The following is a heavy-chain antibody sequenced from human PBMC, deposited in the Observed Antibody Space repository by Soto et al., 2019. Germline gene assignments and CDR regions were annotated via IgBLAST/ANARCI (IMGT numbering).Heavy chain of an antibody. Sequence: SETLSLTCTVSGGSISSGDYYWTWIRQPPGKGLEWIGYIYNSGSTYYNPSLKSRVAISVDTSKNQFSLNLSSVTAADTAVYYCARGTGFSLAFDPWGQGTQVTVSS. J-gene: IGHJ5*02. CDR2: IYNSGST. CDR1: GGSISSGDYY. CDR3: ARGTGFSLAFDP. V-gene: IGHV4-30-4*01.